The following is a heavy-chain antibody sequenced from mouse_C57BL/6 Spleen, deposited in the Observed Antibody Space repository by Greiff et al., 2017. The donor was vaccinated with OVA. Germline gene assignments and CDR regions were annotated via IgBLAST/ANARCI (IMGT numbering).Heavy chain of an antibody. CDR1: GYTFTSYW. V-gene: IGHV1-55*01. Sequence: QVQLQQPGAELVKPGASVKMSCKASGYTFTSYWITWVKQRPGQGLEWIGDIYPGSGSTNYNEKFKSKATLTVDTSSSTAYMQLSSLTSEDSAIYYSARGALYYYGSSWYYDVWGTGTTVTVSS. CDR3: ARGALYYYGSSWYYDV. D-gene: IGHD1-1*01. CDR2: IYPGSGST. J-gene: IGHJ1*03.